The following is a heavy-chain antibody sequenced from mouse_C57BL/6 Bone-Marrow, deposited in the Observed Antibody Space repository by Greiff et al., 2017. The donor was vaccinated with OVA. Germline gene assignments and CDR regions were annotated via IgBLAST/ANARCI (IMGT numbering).Heavy chain of an antibody. V-gene: IGHV3-6*01. Sequence: EVQLVESGPGLVKPSQSLSLTCSVPGYSITSGYYWPWIRPFPGNKLEWMGYISYDGSNNYNPSLNNRIAITRDTSKNQFFLKLNSVTTEDTATYYCAGLLRSYYFDDWGQGTTLTVSS. CDR3: AGLLRSYYFDD. J-gene: IGHJ2*01. CDR1: GYSITSGYY. CDR2: ISYDGSN. D-gene: IGHD1-1*01.